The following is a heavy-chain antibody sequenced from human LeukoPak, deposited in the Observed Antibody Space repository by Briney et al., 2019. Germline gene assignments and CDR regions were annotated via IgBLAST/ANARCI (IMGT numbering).Heavy chain of an antibody. CDR1: GGSISSGDYY. D-gene: IGHD3-22*01. J-gene: IGHJ4*02. Sequence: SETLSLTCTVSGGSISSGDYYWSWIRQPPGKGLEWIEYIYYSGSTYYNPSLKSRITISVDTSKNQFSLKLSSVTAADTAVYYCARVRVRWLCPDYWGQGTLVTVSS. CDR2: IYYSGST. V-gene: IGHV4-30-4*01. CDR3: ARVRVRWLCPDY.